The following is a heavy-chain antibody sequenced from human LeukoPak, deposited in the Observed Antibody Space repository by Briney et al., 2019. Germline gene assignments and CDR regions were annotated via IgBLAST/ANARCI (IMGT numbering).Heavy chain of an antibody. J-gene: IGHJ4*02. CDR2: IGSSDSTT. V-gene: IGHV3-48*03. CDR1: GFTFSSYE. D-gene: IGHD2/OR15-2a*01. CDR3: ARITTYDPDY. Sequence: GGSLRLSCVASGFTFSSYEMNWVRQAPGKGLEWLSYIGSSDSTTHYADSVKGRFTISRDNAKNSLYLQMNSLRAEDTALYYCARITTYDPDYWGQGTLVTVSS.